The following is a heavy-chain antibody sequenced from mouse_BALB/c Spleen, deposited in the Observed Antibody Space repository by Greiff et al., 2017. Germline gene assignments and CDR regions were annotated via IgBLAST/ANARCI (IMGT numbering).Heavy chain of an antibody. D-gene: IGHD2-1*01. CDR1: GFTFSSYY. J-gene: IGHJ2*01. V-gene: IGHV5-6-2*01. Sequence: EVQGVESGGGLVKLGGSLKLSCAASGFTFSSYYMSWVRQTPEKRLELVAAINSNGGSTYYPDTVKGRFTISRDNAKNTLYLQMSSLKSEDTALYYCARHYGNFDYWGQGTTLTVSS. CDR3: ARHYGNFDY. CDR2: INSNGGST.